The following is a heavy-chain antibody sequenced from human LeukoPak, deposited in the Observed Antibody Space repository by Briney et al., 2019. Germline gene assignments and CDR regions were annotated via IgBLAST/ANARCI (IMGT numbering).Heavy chain of an antibody. CDR1: GGTFSSYA. Sequence: ASVKVSCTASGGTFSSYAISWVRQAPGQGLEWMGGIIPIFGTANYAQKFQGRVTITADESTSTAYMELSSLRSEDTAVYYCAREVGAAAYYYYGMDVWGQGTTVTVSS. V-gene: IGHV1-69*01. D-gene: IGHD6-13*01. J-gene: IGHJ6*02. CDR3: AREVGAAAYYYYGMDV. CDR2: IIPIFGTA.